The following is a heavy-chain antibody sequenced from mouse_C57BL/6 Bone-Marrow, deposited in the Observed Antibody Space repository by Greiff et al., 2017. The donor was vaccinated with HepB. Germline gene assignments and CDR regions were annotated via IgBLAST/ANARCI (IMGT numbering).Heavy chain of an antibody. Sequence: VQLQESGPELVKPGASVKISCKASGYAFSSSWMNWVKQRPGKGLEWIGRIYPGDGDTNYNGKFKGKATLTADKSSSTAYIQLSSLTSEDSAVYFCAISGDREGIFADWGQGTLVTVSA. J-gene: IGHJ3*01. CDR1: GYAFSSSW. D-gene: IGHD3-1*01. CDR2: IYPGDGDT. CDR3: AISGDREGIFAD. V-gene: IGHV1-82*01.